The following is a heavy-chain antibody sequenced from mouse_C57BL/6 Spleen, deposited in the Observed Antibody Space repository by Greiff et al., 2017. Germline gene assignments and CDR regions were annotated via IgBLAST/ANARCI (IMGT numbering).Heavy chain of an antibody. Sequence: VQLQQPGAELVRPGSSVKLSCKASGYTFTSYWMHWVKQRPIQGLEWIGNIDPSDSETHYNQKFKDKATLTVDKSSSTAYMQLSSLTSEDSAVYYCARAITTGVGGFAYWGQGTLVTVSA. CDR3: ARAITTGVGGFAY. D-gene: IGHD1-1*01. CDR1: GYTFTSYW. V-gene: IGHV1-52*01. CDR2: IDPSDSET. J-gene: IGHJ3*01.